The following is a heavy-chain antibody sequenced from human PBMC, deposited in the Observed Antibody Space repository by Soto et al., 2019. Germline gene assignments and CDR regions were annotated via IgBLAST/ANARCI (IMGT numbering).Heavy chain of an antibody. Sequence: QVQLVESGGGVVQPGRSLRLSCAASGFTFKNYGMHWVRQAPGKGLEWVALMSYDGGKQSYADSVKGRFTVSRDNSKNTVDLQMNSLRPGDTAVYYCVKGQWDFDFWGQGTLVTVSS. V-gene: IGHV3-30*18. CDR3: VKGQWDFDF. CDR1: GFTFKNYG. CDR2: MSYDGGKQ. J-gene: IGHJ4*02. D-gene: IGHD1-26*01.